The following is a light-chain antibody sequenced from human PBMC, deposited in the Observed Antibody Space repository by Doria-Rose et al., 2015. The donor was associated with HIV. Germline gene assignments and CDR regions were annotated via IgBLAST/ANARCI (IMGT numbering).Light chain of an antibody. CDR3: HQYGTSWT. J-gene: IGKJ1*01. V-gene: IGKV3-20*01. CDR2: DGS. Sequence: EIVLTQSPGTLSLSPGARATLSCTASQSLSSTYLAWYQQKPGQAPSLLIYDGSTRATGIPDRFSASGSGTDFTLTINRLEPEDFALYYCHQYGTSWTFGQGTKVEI. CDR1: QSLSSTY.